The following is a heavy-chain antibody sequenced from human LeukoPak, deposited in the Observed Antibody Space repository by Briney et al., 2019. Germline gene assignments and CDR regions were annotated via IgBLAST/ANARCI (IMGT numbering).Heavy chain of an antibody. V-gene: IGHV3-7*01. Sequence: GGSLRLSCAVSGFTFSNYWMSWVRQAPGKGLEWVANIKQDGSEKYYVDSVEGRFTISRDNAKNSLYLQMNSLRAEDMGVYYCARDYCSGGSCYSCDQWGQGTLVTVSS. D-gene: IGHD2-15*01. J-gene: IGHJ4*02. CDR3: ARDYCSGGSCYSCDQ. CDR2: IKQDGSEK. CDR1: GFTFSNYW.